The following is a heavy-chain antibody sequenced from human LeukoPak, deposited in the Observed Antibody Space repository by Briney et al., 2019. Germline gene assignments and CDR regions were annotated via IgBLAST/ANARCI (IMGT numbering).Heavy chain of an antibody. J-gene: IGHJ4*02. CDR2: IYYSGST. CDR1: GGSISPYY. CDR3: ARDVDSTGYYYGRLDY. D-gene: IGHD3-22*01. V-gene: IGHV4-39*07. Sequence: SETLSLTCTVSGGSISPYYWGWIRQPPGKGLEWIGSIYYSGSTFYNPSLRSRVTISVDTSKNQFSLRLSSVTAADTAVYYCARDVDSTGYYYGRLDYWGQGTLVTVSS.